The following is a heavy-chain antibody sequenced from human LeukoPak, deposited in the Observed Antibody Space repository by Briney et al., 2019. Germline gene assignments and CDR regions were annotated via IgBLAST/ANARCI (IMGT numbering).Heavy chain of an antibody. J-gene: IGHJ6*03. Sequence: GASVKVSCKASGYTFTSYDINWVRQATGQGLEWMGWMNPNSGNTGYAQKFQGRVTMTRNTSISTAYMELSSLRSEDTAVYYCARRGFGELLIYYYYMDVWGKGTTVTVSS. CDR2: MNPNSGNT. CDR1: GYTFTSYD. D-gene: IGHD3-10*01. V-gene: IGHV1-8*01. CDR3: ARRGFGELLIYYYYMDV.